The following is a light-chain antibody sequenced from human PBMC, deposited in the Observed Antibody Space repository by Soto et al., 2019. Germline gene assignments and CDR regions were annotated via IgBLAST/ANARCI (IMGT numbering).Light chain of an antibody. V-gene: IGKV1-39*01. CDR2: ATS. J-gene: IGKJ5*01. CDR1: QSISTY. Sequence: DIQITQSPSALSASVGDRVTITCRASQSISTYLIWYQQKPGKAPKLLIYATSSLQSGVPSRFSGSGSGTDFTLTINSLQPEDSATYYCQQGYSTPITFGQGTRLEIK. CDR3: QQGYSTPIT.